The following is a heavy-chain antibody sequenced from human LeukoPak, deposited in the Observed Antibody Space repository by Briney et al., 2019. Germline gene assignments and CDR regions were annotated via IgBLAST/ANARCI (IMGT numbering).Heavy chain of an antibody. CDR2: ISPVDSDA. CDR3: ARRIAVAGPSPFFDY. D-gene: IGHD6-19*01. Sequence: GESLKISRKGTGYSFTSYWIGGVRQMTGKSVEWIGVISPVDSDARYSQSFHGQVTLSADRPISTAYLQWSSLKASDTAIYYSARRIAVAGPSPFFDYGGRGTLVTVSS. CDR1: GYSFTSYW. V-gene: IGHV5-51*01. J-gene: IGHJ4*02.